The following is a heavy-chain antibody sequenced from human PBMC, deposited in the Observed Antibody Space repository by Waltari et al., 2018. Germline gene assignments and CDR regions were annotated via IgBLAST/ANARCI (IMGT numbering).Heavy chain of an antibody. J-gene: IGHJ4*02. CDR3: ARGRPHSYSSGWWTEDY. CDR2: INHSGST. V-gene: IGHV4-34*01. Sequence: QVQLQQWGAGLLKPSETLSLTCAVYGGSFSGYYWSWIRQPPGKGLEWIGEINHSGSTNYTPSLKSRVTISVDTSKNQFSLKLSSVTAADTAVYYCARGRPHSYSSGWWTEDYWGQGTLVIVSS. D-gene: IGHD6-19*01. CDR1: GGSFSGYY.